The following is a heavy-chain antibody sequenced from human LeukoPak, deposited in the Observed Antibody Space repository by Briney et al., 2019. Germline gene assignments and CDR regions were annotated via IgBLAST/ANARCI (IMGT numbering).Heavy chain of an antibody. V-gene: IGHV1-69*01. Sequence: GASVKVSCKASGGTFSSYAISWVRQAPGQGLEWMGGIIPIFGTANYARKFQGRVTITADESTSTAYMELSGLRSEDTAVYYCARAQQLWLLDYWGQGTLVTVSS. J-gene: IGHJ4*02. CDR2: IIPIFGTA. CDR1: GGTFSSYA. D-gene: IGHD5-18*01. CDR3: ARAQQLWLLDY.